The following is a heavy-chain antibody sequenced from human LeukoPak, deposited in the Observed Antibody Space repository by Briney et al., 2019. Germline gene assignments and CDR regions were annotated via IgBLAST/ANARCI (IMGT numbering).Heavy chain of an antibody. CDR2: INPSSGGT. J-gene: IGHJ4*02. Sequence: ASVKVSCKASGYTFTGYYMHWVRQAPGQGLEWMGWINPSSGGTKSAQKFQGRVTMTRDTSISTAYVELSRLRSDDTAVYYCAREAGSSSGFDYWGQGTLVTVSS. CDR3: AREAGSSSGFDY. V-gene: IGHV1-2*02. CDR1: GYTFTGYY. D-gene: IGHD6-13*01.